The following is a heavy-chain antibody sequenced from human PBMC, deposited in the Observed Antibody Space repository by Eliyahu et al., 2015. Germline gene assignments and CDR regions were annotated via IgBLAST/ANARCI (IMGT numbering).Heavy chain of an antibody. J-gene: IGHJ3*02. V-gene: IGHV4-59*01. CDR2: IYYSGST. Sequence: QVQLQESGPGLVKPSETLSLTCTVXGGSISSYYWSWIRQPPGKGLEWIGYIYYSGSTNYNPXLKSRVTISVDTSKNQFSLKLSSVTAADTAVYYCARDGYERMGSGSYYGAFDIWGQGTMVTVSS. CDR1: GGSISSYY. D-gene: IGHD1-26*01. CDR3: ARDGYERMGSGSYYGAFDI.